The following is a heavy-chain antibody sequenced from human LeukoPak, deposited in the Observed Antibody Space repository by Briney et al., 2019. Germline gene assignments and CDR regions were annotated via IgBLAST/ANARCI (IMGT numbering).Heavy chain of an antibody. V-gene: IGHV1-46*01. CDR3: ARAHLHYGDSIHDLDY. J-gene: IGHJ4*02. D-gene: IGHD4-17*01. Sequence: AASVKVSCKASGYTFTSYYMHWVRQAPGQGLEWMGIIHPSGGSTSYAQKFQGRVTMTRDTSTSTVYMELSSLRSEDTAVYYRARAHLHYGDSIHDLDYWGQGTLVTVSS. CDR1: GYTFTSYY. CDR2: IHPSGGST.